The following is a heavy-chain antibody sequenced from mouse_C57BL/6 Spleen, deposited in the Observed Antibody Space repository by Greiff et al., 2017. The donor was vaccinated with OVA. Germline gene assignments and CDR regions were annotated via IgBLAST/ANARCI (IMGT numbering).Heavy chain of an antibody. J-gene: IGHJ2*01. CDR2: IDPSDSYT. Sequence: QVQLQQPGAELVKPGASVKLSCKASGYTFTSYWMQWVKQRPGQGLEWIGEIDPSDSYTNYNQKFKGKATLTVDTSSSTAYMQLSSLTNEDSAVYYCTRWSDYWGQGTTLTVSS. CDR3: TRWSDY. V-gene: IGHV1-50*01. CDR1: GYTFTSYW.